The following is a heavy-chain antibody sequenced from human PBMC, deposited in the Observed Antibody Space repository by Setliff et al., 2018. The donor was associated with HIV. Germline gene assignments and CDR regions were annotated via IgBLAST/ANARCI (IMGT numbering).Heavy chain of an antibody. CDR3: ARDESRGYSGYDSGSDY. D-gene: IGHD5-12*01. CDR1: GGTFSSYT. J-gene: IGHJ4*02. V-gene: IGHV1-18*01. Sequence: GASVKVSCKASGGTFSSYTISWVRQAPGQGLEWMGWISVYNGNANYAQKLQGRVTMTTDTSTSTAYMELSSLRSEDTAVYYCARDESRGYSGYDSGSDYWGQGTLVTVSS. CDR2: ISVYNGNA.